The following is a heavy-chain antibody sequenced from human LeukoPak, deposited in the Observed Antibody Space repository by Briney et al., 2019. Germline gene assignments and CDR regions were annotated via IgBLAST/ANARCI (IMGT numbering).Heavy chain of an antibody. Sequence: SETLSLTCTVSGGSISSYYWSWIRQPAGKGLGWIGRIYTSGSTNYNPSLKSRVTMSVDTSKNQFSQKLSSVTAADTAVYYCARDENTIFGVVNWFDPWGQGTLVTVSS. CDR1: GGSISSYY. D-gene: IGHD3-3*01. CDR2: IYTSGST. V-gene: IGHV4-4*07. J-gene: IGHJ5*02. CDR3: ARDENTIFGVVNWFDP.